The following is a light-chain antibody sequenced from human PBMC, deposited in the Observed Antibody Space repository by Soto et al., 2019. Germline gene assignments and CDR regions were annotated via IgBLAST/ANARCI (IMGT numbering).Light chain of an antibody. CDR1: QSVLFRSSNTNY. J-gene: IGKJ1*01. Sequence: DIVRTQSPDSLAVSLGERATINCKSSQSVLFRSSNTNYLAWYQQKPGQPPKLLISWASTRESGVPDRFSGSGSGTDFSLTISSLQAEDVAVYYCQQYYVSWTFGQGTKVEI. V-gene: IGKV4-1*01. CDR2: WAS. CDR3: QQYYVSWT.